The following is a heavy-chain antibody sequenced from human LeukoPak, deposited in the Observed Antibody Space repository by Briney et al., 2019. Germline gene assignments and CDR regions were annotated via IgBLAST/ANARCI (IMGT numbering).Heavy chain of an antibody. Sequence: GGSLRLSCAASGFTFSSYSMNWVRQAPGKGLEWVSSISSSSGYIYYADSVKGRFTISRDNAKNSLYLQMNSLRAEDTAVYYCARGTAAAGIDYWGQGTLVTVSS. J-gene: IGHJ4*02. D-gene: IGHD6-13*01. CDR2: ISSSSGYI. CDR3: ARGTAAAGIDY. V-gene: IGHV3-21*01. CDR1: GFTFSSYS.